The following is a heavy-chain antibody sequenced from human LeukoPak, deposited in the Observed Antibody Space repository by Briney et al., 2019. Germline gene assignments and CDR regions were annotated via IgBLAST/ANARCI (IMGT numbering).Heavy chain of an antibody. CDR2: ISAYNGNT. V-gene: IGHV1-18*01. D-gene: IGHD4/OR15-4a*01. Sequence: ASVKVSCKASGYTFTSYGISWVRQAPGQGLEWMGWISAYNGNTNYAQKLQGRVTMTTDTSTSTAYMELRSLRSDDTAVCYCARIRPDYDYGDYWGQGTLVTVSS. CDR3: ARIRPDYDYGDY. CDR1: GYTFTSYG. J-gene: IGHJ4*02.